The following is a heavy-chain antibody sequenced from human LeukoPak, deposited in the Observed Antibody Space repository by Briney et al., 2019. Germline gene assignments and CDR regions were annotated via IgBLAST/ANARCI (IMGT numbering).Heavy chain of an antibody. J-gene: IGHJ3*02. Sequence: ASVKVSCKASGGTFSSYAISWVRQAPGQGLGWMGGIIPIFGTANYAQKLQGRVTITADESTSTAYMELSSLRSEDTAVYYCARARDRWSRYAFDIWGQGTMVTVSS. CDR2: IIPIFGTA. D-gene: IGHD4-23*01. V-gene: IGHV1-69*13. CDR1: GGTFSSYA. CDR3: ARARDRWSRYAFDI.